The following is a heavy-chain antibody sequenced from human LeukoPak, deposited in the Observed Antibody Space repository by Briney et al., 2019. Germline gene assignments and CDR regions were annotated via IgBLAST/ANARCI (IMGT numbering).Heavy chain of an antibody. CDR1: GFTFSDYY. Sequence: GSLRLSCAASGFTFSDYYMSWIRQPPGKGLEWIGEINHSGSSNYNPSLKSRVTISLDTSKNQFSLNLSSVAAADTAVYYCAREGYCSGTSCYNFNYWGQGTLVTVSS. CDR2: INHSGSS. D-gene: IGHD2-2*02. J-gene: IGHJ4*02. CDR3: AREGYCSGTSCYNFNY. V-gene: IGHV4-34*01.